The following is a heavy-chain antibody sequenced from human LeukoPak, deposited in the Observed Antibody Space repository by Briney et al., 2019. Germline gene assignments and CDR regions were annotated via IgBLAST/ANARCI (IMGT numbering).Heavy chain of an antibody. CDR1: GFTVSSNY. D-gene: IGHD3-10*01. CDR2: IYSGGST. V-gene: IGHV3-53*01. CDR3: ARDRVRDYYGPGSYLEPYYYYGMDV. J-gene: IGHJ6*02. Sequence: GGSLRLSCAASGFTVSSNYMSWVRQAPGKGLEWVSVIYSGGSTYYADSVKGRFTISRDNSKNTLYLQMNSLRAEDTAVYYCARDRVRDYYGPGSYLEPYYYYGMDVWGQGTTVTVSS.